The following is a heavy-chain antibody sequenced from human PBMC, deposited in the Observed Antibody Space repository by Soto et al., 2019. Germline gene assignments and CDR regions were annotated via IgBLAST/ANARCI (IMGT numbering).Heavy chain of an antibody. CDR3: AKQTWYSSSWYWFDP. J-gene: IGHJ5*02. V-gene: IGHV3-23*01. CDR1: GFTFSSYA. CDR2: ISGSGGST. D-gene: IGHD6-13*01. Sequence: GSLRLSCAASGFTFSSYAMSWVRQAPGKGLEWVSAISGSGGSTYYADSVKGRFTISRDNSKNTLYLQMNSLRAEDTAVYYCAKQTWYSSSWYWFDPWGQGTLVTVSS.